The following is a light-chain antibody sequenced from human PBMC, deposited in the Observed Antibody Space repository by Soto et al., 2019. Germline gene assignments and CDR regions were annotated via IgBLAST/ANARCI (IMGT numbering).Light chain of an antibody. CDR3: QQYHSYFLA. J-gene: IGKJ1*01. V-gene: IGKV1-5*03. CDR1: QSISSW. Sequence: DILMTHSPSTLSACVGDIVTITCRASQSISSWLAWYQQKPGKAPKLLIYKASSLESGVPSRFSCSGSGTEFTLTISSLQPYDFATYYRQQYHSYFLAFGQGTKVDIK. CDR2: KAS.